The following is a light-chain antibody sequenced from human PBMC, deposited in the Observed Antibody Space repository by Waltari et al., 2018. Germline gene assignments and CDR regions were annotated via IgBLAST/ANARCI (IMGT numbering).Light chain of an antibody. V-gene: IGKV4-1*01. Sequence: DIVMTQSPDSLAVSLGERATIFCKSSLSVLDTSKNRNYLAWFQQRPRQPPQLLLYWASARDRGVPDRFRGRGSGTDFTLTISSLQAEDAAFYYCQQYYIPPWTFGQGTKVEI. J-gene: IGKJ1*01. CDR3: QQYYIPPWT. CDR2: WAS. CDR1: LSVLDTSKNRNY.